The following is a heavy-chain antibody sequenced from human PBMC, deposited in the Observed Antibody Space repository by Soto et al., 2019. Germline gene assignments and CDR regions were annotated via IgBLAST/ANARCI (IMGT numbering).Heavy chain of an antibody. CDR3: GLKSGSPGDYYAGMDV. CDR1: GYTFSAYC. CDR2: IDPSDSYT. V-gene: IGHV5-10-1*01. Sequence: GESLKISCKGSGYTFSAYCITWVRQMPWEGLEWMGRIDPSDSYTNYGPSFQGHVTFSADKSISTAYLQWDSLKASDTAMYYCGLKSGSPGDYYAGMDVWGQGTTVTVSS. J-gene: IGHJ6*02. D-gene: IGHD1-26*01.